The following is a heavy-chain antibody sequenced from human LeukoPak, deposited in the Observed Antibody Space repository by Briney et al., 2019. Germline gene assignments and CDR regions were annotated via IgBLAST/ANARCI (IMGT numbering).Heavy chain of an antibody. Sequence: ASVKVSCKASGGTFSSYAISWVRQAPGQGLEWMGWISAYNGNTNYAQRFQGRVTMTTDTDTSTAYMELRTLRSDDTAVYYCARGVGMTSWYFDYWGQGTLVTVSS. CDR1: GGTFSSYA. CDR2: ISAYNGNT. J-gene: IGHJ4*02. CDR3: ARGVGMTSWYFDY. D-gene: IGHD2-21*02. V-gene: IGHV1-18*01.